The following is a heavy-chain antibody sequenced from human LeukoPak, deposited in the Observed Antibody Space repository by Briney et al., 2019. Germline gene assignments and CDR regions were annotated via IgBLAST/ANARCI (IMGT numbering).Heavy chain of an antibody. D-gene: IGHD6-13*01. Sequence: ASVKVSCKASGYSFAGYGISWVRQAPGQGLEWVGWISTYSGNTNYAHNLQGRITVTTETSTSTAYMELRSLRSDDTAVYYCARVGAAPGHFDYWGQGTQLTVSS. CDR1: GYSFAGYG. J-gene: IGHJ4*02. CDR2: ISTYSGNT. CDR3: ARVGAAPGHFDY. V-gene: IGHV1-18*01.